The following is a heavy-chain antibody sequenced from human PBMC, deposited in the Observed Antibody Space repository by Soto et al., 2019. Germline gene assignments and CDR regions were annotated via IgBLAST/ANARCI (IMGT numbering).Heavy chain of an antibody. V-gene: IGHV2-5*01. D-gene: IGHD6-19*01. CDR1: GSSLSTSGLG. Sequence: KESGPTLVRPTQTLTLTCTFSGSSLSTSGLGVGWIRQPPGKALEWLALIYWNDDKRYSPSLKARLTITKDTSKNQVVLTMTNMDPVDTATYYCAHRPSGWYLFDYWGQGTLVTVSS. J-gene: IGHJ4*02. CDR2: IYWNDDK. CDR3: AHRPSGWYLFDY.